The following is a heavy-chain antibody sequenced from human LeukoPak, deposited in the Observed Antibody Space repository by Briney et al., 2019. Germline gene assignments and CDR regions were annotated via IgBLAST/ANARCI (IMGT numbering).Heavy chain of an antibody. J-gene: IGHJ4*02. D-gene: IGHD4-17*01. Sequence: SETLSLTCAVYGGSFSGYYWSWIRQPPGKGLEWIGEINHSGSTNYNPSLKSRVTISVDTSKNQFSLKLSPVTAADTAVYYCARGPYPTVTTYFDYWGQGTLVTVSS. CDR3: ARGPYPTVTTYFDY. CDR2: INHSGST. CDR1: GGSFSGYY. V-gene: IGHV4-34*01.